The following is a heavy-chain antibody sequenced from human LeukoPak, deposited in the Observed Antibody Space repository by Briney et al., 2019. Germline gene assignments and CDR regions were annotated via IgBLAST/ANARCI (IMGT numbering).Heavy chain of an antibody. D-gene: IGHD3-22*01. J-gene: IGHJ4*02. V-gene: IGHV4-39*01. Sequence: SQTLSLTCTVSGGSISSGGYYWGWIRQPPGKGLEWIVSIYYSGSTYYNPSLKSRVTISVDTSKNQFSLKLSSVTAADTAVYYCARHEGEQAAYYYDSSGYYYTNWGQGTLVTVSS. CDR2: IYYSGST. CDR1: GGSISSGGYY. CDR3: ARHEGEQAAYYYDSSGYYYTN.